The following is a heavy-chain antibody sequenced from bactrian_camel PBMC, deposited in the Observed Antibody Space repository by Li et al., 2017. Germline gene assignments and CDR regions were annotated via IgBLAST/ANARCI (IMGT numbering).Heavy chain of an antibody. Sequence: HVQLVESGGGSVQAGGSLRLSCVASGHTYNRNCMAWFRQAPGKEREGVAAIRPGGVGTGDDMTYYADSVKGRFTISQSYYHSTMYLQMNDLRPEDTAMYFCAARPINTRDCVAGGPAEFGYWGQGTQVTVS. J-gene: IGHJ6*01. CDR3: AARPINTRDCVAGGPAEFGY. CDR1: GHTYNRNC. D-gene: IGHD1*01. CDR2: IRPGGVGTGDDMT. V-gene: IGHV3-3*01.